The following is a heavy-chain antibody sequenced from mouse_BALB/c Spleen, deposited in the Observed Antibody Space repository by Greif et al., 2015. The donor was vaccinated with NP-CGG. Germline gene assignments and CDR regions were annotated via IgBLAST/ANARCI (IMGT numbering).Heavy chain of an antibody. CDR1: GFTFSSYT. V-gene: IGHV5-6-4*01. J-gene: IGHJ3*01. Sequence: EVKLVESGGGLVKPGGSLKLSCAASGFTFSSYTMSWVRQTPEKRLEWVATISSGGSYTYYPDSVKGRFTISRDNAKNTLYLQMSSLKSEDTAMYYCTRDSSGYFAYWGQGTLVTVSA. CDR3: TRDSSGYFAY. CDR2: ISSGGSYT. D-gene: IGHD3-1*01.